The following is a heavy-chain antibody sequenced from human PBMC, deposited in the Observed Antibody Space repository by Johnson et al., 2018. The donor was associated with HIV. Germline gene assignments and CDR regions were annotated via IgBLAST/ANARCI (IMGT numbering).Heavy chain of an antibody. Sequence: QVQLVESGGSVVRPGGSLRLSCAASGFTFDDYGMHWVRQAPGKGLEWVAVISYDGSNKYYADSVKGRFTISRDNSKNTLYLQMNSLRAEDTALYYCARGGLGYQNLHDAFDLWGQGTMVTVSS. V-gene: IGHV3-30*03. D-gene: IGHD1-14*01. CDR2: ISYDGSNK. CDR1: GFTFDDYG. CDR3: ARGGLGYQNLHDAFDL. J-gene: IGHJ3*01.